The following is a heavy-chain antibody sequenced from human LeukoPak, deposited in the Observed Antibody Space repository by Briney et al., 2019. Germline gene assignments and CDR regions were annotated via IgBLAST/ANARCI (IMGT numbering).Heavy chain of an antibody. Sequence: SETLSLTCTVSGGSISSSSYYWGWIRQPPGKGLEWIGSLYYSGSTYYNPSPKSRVTISVDTSKNQFSLKLSSVTAADTAVYYCASRVVVITKDAFDIWGQGTMVTVSS. CDR2: LYYSGST. V-gene: IGHV4-39*01. CDR3: ASRVVVITKDAFDI. D-gene: IGHD3-22*01. J-gene: IGHJ3*02. CDR1: GGSISSSSYY.